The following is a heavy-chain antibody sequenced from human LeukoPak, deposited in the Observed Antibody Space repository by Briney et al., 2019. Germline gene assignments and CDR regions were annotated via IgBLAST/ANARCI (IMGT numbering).Heavy chain of an antibody. J-gene: IGHJ4*02. V-gene: IGHV1-8*03. Sequence: ASVKVSCKASGYTFTSYDINWVRQATGQGLEWMGWMNPNSGNTGYAQKFQGRVTITRNTSISTAYMELSSLRSEDTAVYYCARGLGASWPFDYWGQGTLVTVSS. CDR2: MNPNSGNT. CDR1: GYTFTSYD. D-gene: IGHD6-13*01. CDR3: ARGLGASWPFDY.